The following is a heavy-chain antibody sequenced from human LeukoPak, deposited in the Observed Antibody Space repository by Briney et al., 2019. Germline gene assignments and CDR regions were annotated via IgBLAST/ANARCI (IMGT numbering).Heavy chain of an antibody. D-gene: IGHD6-13*01. Sequence: SETLSLTCTVSGGSISSYYWSWIRQPPGKGLEWIGYIYYSGSTNYNPSLKSRVTILVDMSKNQFSLKLSSVTAADTAVYYCARDLRTAADTLYNWFDPWGQGTLVTVSS. J-gene: IGHJ5*02. V-gene: IGHV4-59*01. CDR2: IYYSGST. CDR3: ARDLRTAADTLYNWFDP. CDR1: GGSISSYY.